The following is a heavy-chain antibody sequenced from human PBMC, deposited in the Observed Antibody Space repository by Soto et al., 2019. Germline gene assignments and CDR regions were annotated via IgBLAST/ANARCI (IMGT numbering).Heavy chain of an antibody. Sequence: QVHLVQSGAEVKKPGASVKVSCKASGYTFTSYGITWVRQSPGQGLEWMGWISAHNGNTDYAQKLQGRVIVTRDTSPSTAYLELRSLYSDDTGVYYRARGRYGDFWGQGALVTVSS. J-gene: IGHJ4*02. CDR3: ARGRYGDF. D-gene: IGHD1-1*01. V-gene: IGHV1-18*01. CDR2: ISAHNGNT. CDR1: GYTFTSYG.